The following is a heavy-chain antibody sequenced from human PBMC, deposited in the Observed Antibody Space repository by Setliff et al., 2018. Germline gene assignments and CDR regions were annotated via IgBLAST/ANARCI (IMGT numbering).Heavy chain of an antibody. V-gene: IGHV1-18*01. Sequence: ASVKVSCKASGYTFTSSGISWVRQAPGQGLEWMGWISVYNGYIVYAQKLQGRVTMTTDTSTSTAYMELRSLRSDDTAVYYCARGPNTYDSSGYYYRAGYYYYMDVWGKGTTVTVSS. D-gene: IGHD3-22*01. CDR1: GYTFTSSG. J-gene: IGHJ6*03. CDR2: ISVYNGYI. CDR3: ARGPNTYDSSGYYYRAGYYYYMDV.